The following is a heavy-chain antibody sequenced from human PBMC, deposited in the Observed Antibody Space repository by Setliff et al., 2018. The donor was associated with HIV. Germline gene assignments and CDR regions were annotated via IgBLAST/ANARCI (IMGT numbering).Heavy chain of an antibody. Sequence: GGSLRLSCAASGFTFSTYPMSWVRQAPGKGLEWVSYISGSSSYTNYADSVKGRFTISRDNAKNTLFLQMNSLRPEDTAVYYCARDCRVGWVFTYGMDVWGQGTLVTVSS. CDR3: ARDCRVGWVFTYGMDV. CDR2: ISGSSSYT. D-gene: IGHD6-13*01. CDR1: GFTFSTYP. J-gene: IGHJ6*02. V-gene: IGHV3-11*05.